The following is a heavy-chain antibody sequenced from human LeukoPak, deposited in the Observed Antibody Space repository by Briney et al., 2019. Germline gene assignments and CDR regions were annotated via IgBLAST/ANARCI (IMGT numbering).Heavy chain of an antibody. CDR2: IYTSGST. CDR1: GGSISSGSYY. D-gene: IGHD7-27*01. V-gene: IGHV4-61*02. Sequence: SETLSLTCTVSGGSISSGSYYWSWIRQPAGKGLEWIGRIYTSGSTNYNPSLKSRVTISVDTSKNQFSLKLSSVTAADTAVYYCARGWGVWGKGTTVTVSS. J-gene: IGHJ6*04. CDR3: ARGWGV.